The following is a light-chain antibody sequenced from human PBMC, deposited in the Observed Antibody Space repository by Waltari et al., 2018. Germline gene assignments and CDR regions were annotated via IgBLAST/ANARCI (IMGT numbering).Light chain of an antibody. J-gene: IGKJ4*01. CDR1: QSVSTK. Sequence: EIVMTQSPGTLSVSPGDRVTLSCRASQSVSTKLAWYQKKPGQPPRLLIYEASRRATGIPTRFSGSGSGTEFTLTISSFQSEDFAVYLCQQYNDWPPLTFGGGTKVEIK. CDR2: EAS. CDR3: QQYNDWPPLT. V-gene: IGKV3-15*01.